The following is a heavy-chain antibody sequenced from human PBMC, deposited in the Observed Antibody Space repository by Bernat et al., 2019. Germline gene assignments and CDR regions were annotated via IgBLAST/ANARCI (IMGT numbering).Heavy chain of an antibody. Sequence: EVQLVESGGGLVQPGGSLRLSCAASGFTFSSYAMHWVRQAPGKGLEYVSAIGSNGGSPYYANSVKGRFTIARDNSKNTLYLQMGSLGAEDMAVYYCARWGGGVVPAADTSYYYYYGMDVWGQGTTVTVSS. D-gene: IGHD2-2*01. CDR1: GFTFSSYA. J-gene: IGHJ6*02. CDR3: ARWGGGVVPAADTSYYYYYGMDV. CDR2: IGSNGGSP. V-gene: IGHV3-64*01.